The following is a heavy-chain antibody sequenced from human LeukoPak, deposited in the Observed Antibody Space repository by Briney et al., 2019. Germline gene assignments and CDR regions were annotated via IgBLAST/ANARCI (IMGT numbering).Heavy chain of an antibody. CDR1: GFTFSSYA. V-gene: IGHV3-30-3*01. Sequence: GGSLRLSCAASGFTFSSYAMHWVRQAPGKGLEWVAVISYDGSNKYYADSVKGRFTISRDNSKNTLYLQMNSLRAEDTAVYYCAREYYDFWSGILTAAGRVRFFDYWGQGTLVTVSS. CDR3: AREYYDFWSGILTAAGRVRFFDY. J-gene: IGHJ4*02. CDR2: ISYDGSNK. D-gene: IGHD3-3*01.